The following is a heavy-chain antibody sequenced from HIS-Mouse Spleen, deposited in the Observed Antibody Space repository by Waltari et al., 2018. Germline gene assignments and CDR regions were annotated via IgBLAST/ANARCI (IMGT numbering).Heavy chain of an antibody. V-gene: IGHV4-39*07. J-gene: IGHJ2*01. D-gene: IGHD6-13*01. CDR3: AREIPYSSSWYDWYFDL. CDR1: GGSIRSSIYH. Sequence: QLQLQESGPGLVKPSETLSLTCTVSGGSIRSSIYHWRWIRQPPGKGLEWIGSIYYSGSTYYNPSLKSRVTISVDTSKNQFSLKLSSVTAADTAVYYCAREIPYSSSWYDWYFDLWGRGTLVTVSS. CDR2: IYYSGST.